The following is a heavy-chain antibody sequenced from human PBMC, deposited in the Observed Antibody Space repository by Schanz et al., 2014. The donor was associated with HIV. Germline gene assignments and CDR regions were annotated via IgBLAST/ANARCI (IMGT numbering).Heavy chain of an antibody. V-gene: IGHV3-21*01. CDR1: GFTFSSYA. CDR3: ARGGLGVVAEGNAFDL. J-gene: IGHJ3*01. Sequence: EVQLLESGGGLVQPGGSLRRSCAASGFTFSSYAMTWVRQAPGKGLEWVSPISSDSSYIFYADSMKGRFTISRDNARNSLYLQIRSLRAEDTAVYYCARGGLGVVAEGNAFDLWGQGTLVTVSS. D-gene: IGHD2-15*01. CDR2: ISSDSSYI.